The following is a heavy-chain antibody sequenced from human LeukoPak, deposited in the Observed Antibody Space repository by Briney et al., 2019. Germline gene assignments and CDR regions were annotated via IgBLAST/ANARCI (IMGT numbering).Heavy chain of an antibody. Sequence: SETLSLTCTVSGGSISPYYWSWIRQPPGKGLEWIAYITHSGSTVYNPSLKSRATISLDTSKKQFSLKLSSVTTADTALYYCARGRYSSGWYADYFDYWGQGTLVTVSS. J-gene: IGHJ4*02. D-gene: IGHD6-19*01. CDR2: ITHSGST. CDR1: GGSISPYY. CDR3: ARGRYSSGWYADYFDY. V-gene: IGHV4-59*01.